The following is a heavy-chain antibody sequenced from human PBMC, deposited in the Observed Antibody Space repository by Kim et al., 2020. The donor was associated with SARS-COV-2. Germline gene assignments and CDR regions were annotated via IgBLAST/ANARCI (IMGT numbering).Heavy chain of an antibody. V-gene: IGHV3-20*01. CDR3: ARALKPYGSGSYYNEYYFDY. D-gene: IGHD3-10*01. J-gene: IGHJ4*02. Sequence: RFTISRDNAKNSLYLQMNSLRAEDTALYHCARALKPYGSGSYYNEYYFDYWGQGTLVTVSS.